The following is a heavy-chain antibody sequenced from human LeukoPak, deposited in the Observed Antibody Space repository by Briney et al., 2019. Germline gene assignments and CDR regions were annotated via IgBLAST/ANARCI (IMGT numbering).Heavy chain of an antibody. CDR3: AKDAQRGFDYSNSLEY. D-gene: IGHD4-11*01. V-gene: IGHV3-33*06. CDR2: IWSDGSNQ. Sequence: AGSLRLSCAAAKFTFSHYGMHWVRQAPGKGLEWVAVIWSDGSNQYHADSVKGRFTISRDNSKNTVYLQMNSLRVEDTGVYYCAKDAQRGFDYSNSLEYWGQGILVTVSS. CDR1: KFTFSHYG. J-gene: IGHJ4*02.